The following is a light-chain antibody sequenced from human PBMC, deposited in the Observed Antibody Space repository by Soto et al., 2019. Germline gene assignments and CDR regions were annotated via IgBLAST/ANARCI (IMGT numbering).Light chain of an antibody. J-gene: IGKJ3*01. CDR2: AAS. Sequence: EIVFTQSPGALSLSTGDRATLSCTASQSVSSRFLAWYQQKPGQAPRLLIYAASNRATGIPDRFSGSGSGTDFTLTISRLEPEDFAVYYCQQYGRFFGPGTKVDI. V-gene: IGKV3-20*01. CDR3: QQYGRF. CDR1: QSVSSRF.